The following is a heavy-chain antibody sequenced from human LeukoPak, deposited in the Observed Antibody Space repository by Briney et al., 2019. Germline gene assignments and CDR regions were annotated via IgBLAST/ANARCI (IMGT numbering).Heavy chain of an antibody. V-gene: IGHV1-69*13. CDR1: GYTFTQFA. D-gene: IGHD6-13*01. CDR2: IIPIFGTA. CDR3: ARDGYSSSWNWFDP. Sequence: GASVKVSCKTSGYTFTQFAINWMRQAPGQGLEWMGGIIPIFGTANYAQKFQGRVTITADESTSTAYMELSSLRSEDTAVYYCARDGYSSSWNWFDPWGQGTLVTVSS. J-gene: IGHJ5*02.